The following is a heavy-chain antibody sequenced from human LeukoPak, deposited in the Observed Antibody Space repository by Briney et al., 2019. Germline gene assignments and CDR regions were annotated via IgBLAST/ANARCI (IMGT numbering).Heavy chain of an antibody. CDR3: AKCAVRYSSGWYGGYFDY. CDR2: ISGSGGST. CDR1: GFTFSSYA. J-gene: IGHJ4*02. Sequence: GGSLRLSCAASGFTFSSYAMSWVRQAPGKGLEWASAISGSGGSTYYADSVKGRFTISRDNSKDTLYLQMNSLRAEDTAVYYCAKCAVRYSSGWYGGYFDYWGQGTLVTVSS. D-gene: IGHD6-19*01. V-gene: IGHV3-23*01.